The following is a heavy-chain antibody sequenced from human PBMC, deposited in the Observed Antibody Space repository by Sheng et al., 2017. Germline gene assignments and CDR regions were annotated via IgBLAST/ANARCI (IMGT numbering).Heavy chain of an antibody. V-gene: IGHV1-69*04. CDR1: GGTFSSYA. CDR3: ARDGAAAGTALGFDP. Sequence: QVQLVQSGAEVKKPGSSVKVSCKASGGTFSSYAISWVRQAPGQGLEWMGGIIPILGIANYAQKFQGRVTITADKSTSTAYMELSSLRSEDTAVYYCARDGAAAGTALGFDPWGQGTLVTVSS. CDR2: IIPILGIA. J-gene: IGHJ5*02. D-gene: IGHD6-13*01.